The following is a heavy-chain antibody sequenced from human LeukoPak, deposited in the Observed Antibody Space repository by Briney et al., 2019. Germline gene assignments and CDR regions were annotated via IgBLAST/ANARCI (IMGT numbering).Heavy chain of an antibody. D-gene: IGHD4-23*01. J-gene: IGHJ5*02. CDR2: INPSGGST. V-gene: IGHV1-46*01. CDR3: AREMSGIGGNAGLKT. Sequence: ASVKVSCKASGDTFTSYYMHWVRQAHGQGLEWMGIINPSGGSTSYAQKFQGRVTMTRDTSTSTVYMELSSLRSEDTAVYYCAREMSGIGGNAGLKTWGQGTLVTVSS. CDR1: GDTFTSYY.